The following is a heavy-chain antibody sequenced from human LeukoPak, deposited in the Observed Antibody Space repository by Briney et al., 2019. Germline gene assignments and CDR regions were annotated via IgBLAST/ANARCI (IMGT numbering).Heavy chain of an antibody. CDR2: IWYDSSNK. D-gene: IGHD6-13*01. Sequence: GRSLRLSCAASGFMFSSYGMHWVRQAPGKGLDWVAHIWYDSSNKYYVDSVKGRFTISRDNSKNTLYLQMNSLRADDTAVYYCAGGYGTSWFYSWGQGTLVTVSS. V-gene: IGHV3-33*01. CDR1: GFMFSSYG. CDR3: AGGYGTSWFYS. J-gene: IGHJ5*01.